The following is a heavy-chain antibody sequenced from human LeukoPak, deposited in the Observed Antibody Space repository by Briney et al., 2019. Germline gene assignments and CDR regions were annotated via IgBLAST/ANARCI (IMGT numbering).Heavy chain of an antibody. V-gene: IGHV3-30*04. CDR2: ISYDGSNK. J-gene: IGHJ4*02. D-gene: IGHD6-6*01. Sequence: PGRSLRLSCAASGFTFSSYAMHWVRQAPGKGLEWVTVISYDGSNKYYADSVKGRYTISRANAKNSLYLHINSLRAEDTAVYYCARGVGIAARPSYFDYWGQGTLVTVSS. CDR3: ARGVGIAARPSYFDY. CDR1: GFTFSSYA.